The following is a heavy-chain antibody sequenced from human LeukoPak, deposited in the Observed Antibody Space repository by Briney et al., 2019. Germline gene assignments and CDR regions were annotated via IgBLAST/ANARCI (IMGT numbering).Heavy chain of an antibody. D-gene: IGHD4-17*01. CDR3: ARGSREWTTVAEFDY. Sequence: SETLSLTCTASGGSISNYYWSWIRQPPGKGLEWIGYIYYSGSTNYNPSLKSRVTISVDTSKNQFSLKLNSVTAADTAVYYCARGSREWTTVAEFDYWGQGTLVTVSS. CDR2: IYYSGST. CDR1: GGSISNYY. V-gene: IGHV4-59*01. J-gene: IGHJ4*02.